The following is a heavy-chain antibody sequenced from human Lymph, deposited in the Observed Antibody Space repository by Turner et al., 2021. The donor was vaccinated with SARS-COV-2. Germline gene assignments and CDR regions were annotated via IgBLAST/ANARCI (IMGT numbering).Heavy chain of an antibody. CDR3: ARGSAGGDV. J-gene: IGHJ6*02. Sequence: QVQLVGSGGGVVQPGRSLRLSCAASGFTFSSYGMHWVRQALGKGLEWVAFIWYDGSNKYYADSVKGRFTISRDNSKNTLYLQMNSLRAEDTAVYYCARGSAGGDVWGQGTTVTVSS. V-gene: IGHV3-33*01. CDR2: IWYDGSNK. D-gene: IGHD6-13*01. CDR1: GFTFSSYG.